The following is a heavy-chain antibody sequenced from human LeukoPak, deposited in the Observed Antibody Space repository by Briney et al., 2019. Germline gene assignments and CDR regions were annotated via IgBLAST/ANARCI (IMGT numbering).Heavy chain of an antibody. V-gene: IGHV3-23*01. CDR3: AKDLALGYFDY. CDR2: ISGSGGST. J-gene: IGHJ4*02. CDR1: GFTFSNYA. Sequence: GGSLRLSCAASGFTFSNYAMSWVRQAPGKGLEWVSGISGSGGSTNYADSVKGRFTISRDNSRNTLYLQMNSLRAEDTAVYYCAKDLALGYFDYWGQGTLVTVSS.